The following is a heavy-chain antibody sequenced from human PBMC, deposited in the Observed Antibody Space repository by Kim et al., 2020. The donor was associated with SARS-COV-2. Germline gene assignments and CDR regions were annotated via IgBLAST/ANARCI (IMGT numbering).Heavy chain of an antibody. CDR3: ARGPGVSSSWYYYGMDV. Sequence: ASVKVSCKASGYTFTGYYMYWVRQAPGQGLEWMGWINPNSGGTNYAQKFQGWVTMTRDTSISTAYMELSRLRSDDTAVYYCARGPGVSSSWYYYGMDVWGQGTTVTVSS. CDR2: INPNSGGT. D-gene: IGHD6-13*01. CDR1: GYTFTGYY. V-gene: IGHV1-2*04. J-gene: IGHJ6*02.